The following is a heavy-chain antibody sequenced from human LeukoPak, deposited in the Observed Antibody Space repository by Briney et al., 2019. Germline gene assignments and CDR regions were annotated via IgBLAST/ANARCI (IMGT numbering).Heavy chain of an antibody. V-gene: IGHV4-59*01. D-gene: IGHD3-10*01. Sequence: SETLSLTCTVSGGPISSYYWSWLRQPPGKGLEWIGYIYYRVGTSYNPSLKSRVTISIATSKNQFFLRLSSVTAADTAVYYCAREGHIWFGDLGNVWGEGTTVTVSS. CDR2: IYYRVGT. CDR3: AREGHIWFGDLGNV. CDR1: GGPISSYY. J-gene: IGHJ6*04.